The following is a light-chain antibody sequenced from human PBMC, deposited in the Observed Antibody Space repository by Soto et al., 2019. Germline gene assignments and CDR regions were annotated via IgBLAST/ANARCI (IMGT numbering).Light chain of an antibody. V-gene: IGLV2-8*01. CDR1: SCDVGGYNY. CDR2: EVT. J-gene: IGLJ3*02. CDR3: SSYAASNNFYFV. Sequence: QSALTQPPSASGSPGQSVTISCTRTSCDVGGYNYVSWYQQYPGRAPKLMIYEVTKRPSGVPDRFSGSKSGNTASLTVSGLQAEDEADYYCSSYAASNNFYFVFGGGTKLTVL.